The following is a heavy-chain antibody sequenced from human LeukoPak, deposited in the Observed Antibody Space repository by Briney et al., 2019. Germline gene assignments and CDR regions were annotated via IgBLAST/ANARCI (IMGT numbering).Heavy chain of an antibody. V-gene: IGHV4-31*03. Sequence: SQTLSLTCTVSDGSISSGGYYWSWIRQHPGKGLEWIGYIYYSGSTYYNPSLKSRVTISVDTSKNQFSLKLSSVTAADTAVYYCARRTMVRGVGYYFDYWGRGTLVTVSS. CDR2: IYYSGST. CDR3: ARRTMVRGVGYYFDY. D-gene: IGHD3-10*01. J-gene: IGHJ4*02. CDR1: DGSISSGGYY.